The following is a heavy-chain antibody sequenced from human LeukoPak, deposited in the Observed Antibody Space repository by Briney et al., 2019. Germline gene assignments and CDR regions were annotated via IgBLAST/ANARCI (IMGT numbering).Heavy chain of an antibody. Sequence: KPGGSLRLSCAASGFTFSNAWMGWVRQAPGKGLEWVGRIKSKTDGGTTDYAAPVKGRFTISRDNAKNSLFLQMNSLKAEDTAVYYCARQTTVTTDAWDGFDYWGQGTLVTVSS. CDR1: GFTFSNAW. D-gene: IGHD4-17*01. CDR3: ARQTTVTTDAWDGFDY. J-gene: IGHJ4*02. CDR2: IKSKTDGGTT. V-gene: IGHV3-15*01.